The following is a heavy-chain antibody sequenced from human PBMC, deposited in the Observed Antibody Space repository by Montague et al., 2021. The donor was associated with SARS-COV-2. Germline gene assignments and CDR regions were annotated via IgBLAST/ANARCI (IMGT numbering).Heavy chain of an antibody. J-gene: IGHJ3*02. CDR3: ARGQVTILGLLIMLHAAGALDI. Sequence: SETLSLTCAVYDGSFSGYYWCWIRHPPGPGLEWIGEINHSGSTNYNHSLKSRVTISVDTSKYQYSLTLNSVGAADAAVYYCARGQVTILGLLIMLHAAGALDIWGQGTMVTVSS. D-gene: IGHD3-3*01. CDR2: INHSGST. CDR1: DGSFSGYY. V-gene: IGHV4-34*01.